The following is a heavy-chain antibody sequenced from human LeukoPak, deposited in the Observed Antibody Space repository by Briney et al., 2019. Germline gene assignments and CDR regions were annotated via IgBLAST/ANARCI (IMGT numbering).Heavy chain of an antibody. CDR1: GGSISSTDW. D-gene: IGHD6-19*01. J-gene: IGHJ5*01. CDR2: IYYSGST. CDR3: ARDHSSGWFDY. V-gene: IGHV4-4*02. Sequence: SETLSLTCAVSGGSISSTDWWSWVRQPPGKGLEWIGSIYYSGSTYYNPSLKSRVTISVDTSKNQFSLKLSSVTAADTAVYYCARDHSSGWFDYWGQGTLVTVSS.